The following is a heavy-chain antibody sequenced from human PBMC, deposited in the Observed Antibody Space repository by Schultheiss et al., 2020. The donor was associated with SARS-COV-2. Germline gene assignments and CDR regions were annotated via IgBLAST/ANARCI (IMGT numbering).Heavy chain of an antibody. D-gene: IGHD3-3*02. CDR1: GGTFSSYA. J-gene: IGHJ1*01. CDR3: ARRRSFDGISPAEYFQH. V-gene: IGHV1-2*02. Sequence: ASVKVSCKASGGTFSSYAISWVRQAPGQGLEWMGWMNPNSGGTNYAQKFQGRVTMTRDTSISTAYMELSRLRSDDTAVYYCARRRSFDGISPAEYFQHWGQGTLVTVSS. CDR2: MNPNSGGT.